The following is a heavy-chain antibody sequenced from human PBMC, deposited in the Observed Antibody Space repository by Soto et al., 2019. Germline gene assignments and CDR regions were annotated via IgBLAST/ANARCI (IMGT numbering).Heavy chain of an antibody. J-gene: IGHJ4*02. CDR2: INSDGSST. CDR3: AADVGGYIYGLARH. V-gene: IGHV3-74*01. D-gene: IGHD4-17*01. Sequence: GGSLRLSCAASGFPFSSYWMHWVRQAPGKGLVWVSRINSDGSSTSYADSVKGRFTISRDNAKNALYLQMNSLRPEDTAVYYCAADVGGYIYGLARHWGPGTLVTVSS. CDR1: GFPFSSYW.